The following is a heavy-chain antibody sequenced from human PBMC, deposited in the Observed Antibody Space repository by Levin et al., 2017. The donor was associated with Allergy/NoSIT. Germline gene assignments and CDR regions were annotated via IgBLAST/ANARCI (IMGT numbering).Heavy chain of an antibody. CDR1: GGSISSSSYY. CDR3: ATHYDILTGYYVY. D-gene: IGHD3-9*01. V-gene: IGHV4-39*01. CDR2: IYYSGST. J-gene: IGHJ4*02. Sequence: PSETLSLTCTVSGGSISSSSYYWGWIRQPPGKGLEWIGSIYYSGSTYYNPSLKSRVTISVDTSKNQFSLKLSSVTAADTAVYYCATHYDILTGYYVYWGQGTLVTVSS.